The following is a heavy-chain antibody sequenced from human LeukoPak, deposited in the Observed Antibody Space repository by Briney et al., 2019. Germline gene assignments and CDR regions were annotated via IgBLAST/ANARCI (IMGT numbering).Heavy chain of an antibody. V-gene: IGHV5-51*01. CDR2: IYPGDSDT. Sequence: GESLKISCKGSGYSFTSYWIGWVRQMPGKGLEWMGIIYPGDSDTRYSPSFQGQVTISADKSISTAYLQWSSLKASDTAMYYCARLAQYYYGSGSYMGFDYWGQGTPVTVSS. CDR1: GYSFTSYW. CDR3: ARLAQYYYGSGSYMGFDY. J-gene: IGHJ4*02. D-gene: IGHD3-10*01.